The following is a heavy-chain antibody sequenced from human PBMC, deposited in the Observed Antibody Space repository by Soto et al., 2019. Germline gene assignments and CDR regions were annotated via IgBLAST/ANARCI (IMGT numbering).Heavy chain of an antibody. CDR1: GCSFYHAV. CDR3: TTHPHSTGTKH. CDR2: IKSKTDGWTT. D-gene: IGHD1-1*01. J-gene: IGHJ4*02. V-gene: IGHV3-15*01. Sequence: VGPLRLSSGSSGCSFYHAVMTLVRKSTGAGLEWVGRIKSKTDGWTTDYAAPVRGRFTISRDASKTTVYLQMNRLKTEYTAVYFCTTHPHSTGTKHWVQGTFVTISS.